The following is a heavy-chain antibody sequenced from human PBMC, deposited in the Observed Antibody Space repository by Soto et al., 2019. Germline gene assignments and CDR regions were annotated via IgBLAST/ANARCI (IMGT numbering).Heavy chain of an antibody. V-gene: IGHV4-59*01. Sequence: PSETLSLTCTVSGGSISSYYWSWIRQPPGKGLEWIGYIYYSGSTNYNPSLKSRVTISVDTSKNQFSLKLSSVTAADTAVYYCARSIMVYAKLGFDYWGQGTLVTVSS. CDR2: IYYSGST. CDR1: GGSISSYY. CDR3: ARSIMVYAKLGFDY. D-gene: IGHD2-8*01. J-gene: IGHJ4*02.